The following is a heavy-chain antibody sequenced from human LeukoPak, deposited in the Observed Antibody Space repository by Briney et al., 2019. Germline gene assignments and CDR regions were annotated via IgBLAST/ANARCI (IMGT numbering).Heavy chain of an antibody. CDR1: GFTFSSYA. CDR3: AKGRYYDSSGGRTYYFDC. D-gene: IGHD3-22*01. J-gene: IGHJ4*02. V-gene: IGHV3-23*01. Sequence: GGSLRPSCAASGFTFSSYAMSWVRQAPGKGLEWVSAISGSGGSTYYADSVKGRFTISRDNSKNTLYLQMNSLRAEDTAVYYCAKGRYYDSSGGRTYYFDCWGQGTLVTVSS. CDR2: ISGSGGST.